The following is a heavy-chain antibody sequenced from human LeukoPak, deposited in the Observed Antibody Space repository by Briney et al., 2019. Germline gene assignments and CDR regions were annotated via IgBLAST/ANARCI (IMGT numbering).Heavy chain of an antibody. D-gene: IGHD6-19*01. J-gene: IGHJ3*02. CDR3: ASSSGWRPHDAFDI. Sequence: GGSRRLAWAAAGFTFGDYYMSWIRQAPGKGLEWVSYISSSVSTIYYADSVKGRFTISRDNAKNSLYLQMNSLRAEDTAVYYCASSSGWRPHDAFDIWGQGTMVTVSS. CDR2: ISSSVSTI. CDR1: GFTFGDYY. V-gene: IGHV3-11*01.